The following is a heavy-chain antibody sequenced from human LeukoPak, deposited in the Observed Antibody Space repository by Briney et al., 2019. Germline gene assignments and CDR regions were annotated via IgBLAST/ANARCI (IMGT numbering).Heavy chain of an antibody. V-gene: IGHV3-21*04. D-gene: IGHD6-13*01. Sequence: GGSLRLSCAASGFTFSSYSMHWVRQAPGKGLEWVSSISSSTTYIYYADSVKGRFTISRDNAKNSLYLQMNSLRPEDTALYYCAKNQKIGKAAADYFGSWGQGILVLVSS. CDR3: AKNQKIGKAAADYFGS. CDR2: ISSSTTYI. J-gene: IGHJ4*02. CDR1: GFTFSSYS.